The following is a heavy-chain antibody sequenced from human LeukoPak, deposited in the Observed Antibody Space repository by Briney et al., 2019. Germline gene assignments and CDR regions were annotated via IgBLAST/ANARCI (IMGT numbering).Heavy chain of an antibody. J-gene: IGHJ6*02. CDR2: ISSSSSYI. CDR3: ARDTEYSSSSFILYYYGMDV. Sequence: GGSLRLSCAASGFTFSSYSMNWVRQAPGKGLEWVSSISSSSSYIYYADSVKGRFTISRDNAKNSLYLRMNSLRAEDTAVYYCARDTEYSSSSFILYYYGMDVWGQGTTVTVSS. V-gene: IGHV3-21*01. D-gene: IGHD6-6*01. CDR1: GFTFSSYS.